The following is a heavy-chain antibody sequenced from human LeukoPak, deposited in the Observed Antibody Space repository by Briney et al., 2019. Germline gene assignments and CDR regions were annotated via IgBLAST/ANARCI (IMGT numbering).Heavy chain of an antibody. V-gene: IGHV4-59*01. CDR3: AKNSSSWYYY. CDR2: IYYSGTT. CDR1: GGSISSYY. J-gene: IGHJ4*02. Sequence: PSETLSLTCTVSGGSISSYYWSRIRQPPGKGLEWIGYIYYSGTTNYNPSLKSRVTILVDTSKNQFSLKVSSVTAADTAVYYCAKNSSSWYYYWGQGTLVTVSS. D-gene: IGHD6-13*01.